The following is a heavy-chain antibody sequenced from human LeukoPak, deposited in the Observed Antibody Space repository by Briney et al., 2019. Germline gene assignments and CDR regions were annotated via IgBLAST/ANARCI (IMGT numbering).Heavy chain of an antibody. J-gene: IGHJ4*02. CDR2: IYYSGGT. V-gene: IGHV4-39*01. CDR3: ARQGTTSYSSWNY. D-gene: IGHD6-13*01. CDR1: GGSISSSSYY. Sequence: SETLSLTCTVSGGSISSSSYYWGWIRQPPGKGLEWIGSIYYSGGTYYNPSLKSRVTISVDTSKNQFSLKLSSVTAADTAVYYCARQGTTSYSSWNYWGQGTLVTVSS.